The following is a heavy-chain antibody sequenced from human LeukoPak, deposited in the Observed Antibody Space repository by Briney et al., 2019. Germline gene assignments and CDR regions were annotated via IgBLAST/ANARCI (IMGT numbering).Heavy chain of an antibody. J-gene: IGHJ4*02. V-gene: IGHV4-59*11. Sequence: SETLSLTCTVSGDSMDTHYWSWIRQPPGKGLEWIGYIYYSGSTNYNPSLKSRVTMSVDTSKNQFSLRLSSVTAADKAVYYCARGRWGIAAAGTSYWGQGTLVAVSS. CDR2: IYYSGST. CDR1: GDSMDTHY. D-gene: IGHD6-13*01. CDR3: ARGRWGIAAAGTSY.